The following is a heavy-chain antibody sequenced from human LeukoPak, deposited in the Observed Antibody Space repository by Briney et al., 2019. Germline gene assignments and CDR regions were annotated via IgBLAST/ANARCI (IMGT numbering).Heavy chain of an antibody. D-gene: IGHD6-19*01. Sequence: PGGSLRLSCAASGFTFSSYGMHWVRQAPGKGLERVAVIWYDGSNKYYADSVKGRFTISRDNSKNTLYLQMNSLRAEDTAVYYCARDRRGSSSGWYRGLDRGFDYWGQGTLVTVSS. J-gene: IGHJ4*02. CDR3: ARDRRGSSSGWYRGLDRGFDY. CDR2: IWYDGSNK. V-gene: IGHV3-33*01. CDR1: GFTFSSYG.